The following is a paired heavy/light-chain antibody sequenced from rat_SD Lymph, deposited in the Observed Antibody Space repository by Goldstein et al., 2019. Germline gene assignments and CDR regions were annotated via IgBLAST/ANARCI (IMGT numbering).Light chain of an antibody. V-gene: IGKV22S2*01. CDR1: QNINNY. Sequence: IQMTQSPSLLSASVGDRVTLSCKAGQNINNYLAWYQQKLGEAPKLLIYNANSLQTGIPSRFSGSGSGTDFTLTISSLQPEDVATYFCQQYNSWNTFGAGTKLELK. CDR2: NAN. CDR3: QQYNSWNT. J-gene: IGKJ2-1*01.
Heavy chain of an antibody. J-gene: IGHJ3*01. D-gene: IGHD1-2*01. CDR1: GFSLSTYGMG. CDR2: IWWDDDK. Sequence: QVTLKESGPGILQPSQTLSLTCTFSGFSLSTYGMGVGWIRQPSGKGLEWLANIWWDDDKYYNPSLKNRLTISKDTSNNQAFLKITNVDTADTATYYCARMSAVTIAAISTYPNWFAYWGQGTLVTVSS. CDR3: ARMSAVTIAAISTYPNWFAY. V-gene: IGHV8-20*01.